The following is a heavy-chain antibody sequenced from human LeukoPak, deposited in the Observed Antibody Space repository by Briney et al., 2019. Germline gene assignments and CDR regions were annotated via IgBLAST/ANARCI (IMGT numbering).Heavy chain of an antibody. CDR1: GGTFISYA. J-gene: IGHJ6*03. D-gene: IGHD6-6*01. Sequence: SVNVSCKASGGTFISYAISWVRQAPGQGLEWMGGIIPIFGTANYAQKFQGRVTITTDESTSTAYMELSSLRSEDTAVYYCARSSLPYYYYYYMDVWGKGTTVTVSS. CDR2: IIPIFGTA. CDR3: ARSSLPYYYYYYMDV. V-gene: IGHV1-69*05.